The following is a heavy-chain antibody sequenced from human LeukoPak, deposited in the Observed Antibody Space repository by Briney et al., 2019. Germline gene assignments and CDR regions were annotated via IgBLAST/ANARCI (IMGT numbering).Heavy chain of an antibody. J-gene: IGHJ4*02. V-gene: IGHV3-53*01. CDR2: LYRGGST. CDR3: ARDRDSSGWYIGDY. Sequence: PGGALRLSCAASGFTVSGNYMIWVRQAPGKGREWVSMLYRGGSTYYSDSVKGRFTISRDNSKNPLYLQMNSLRAEDTAAYYCARDRDSSGWYIGDYWGQGTLVTVSS. CDR1: GFTVSGNY. D-gene: IGHD6-19*01.